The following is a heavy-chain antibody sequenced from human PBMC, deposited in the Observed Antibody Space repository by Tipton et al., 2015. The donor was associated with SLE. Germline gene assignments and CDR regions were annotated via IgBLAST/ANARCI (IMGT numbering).Heavy chain of an antibody. Sequence: TLSLTCTVSGGSISSYYWSWIRQPPGKGLEWIGYISYSGSTNYNPSLRRRVTISLDTSKNQFSLKLSSVTAADTAVYYCASFGAANYYYYYMDVWGKGTTVTVSS. CDR2: ISYSGST. CDR3: ASFGAANYYYYYMDV. V-gene: IGHV4-59*01. CDR1: GGSISSYY. J-gene: IGHJ6*03. D-gene: IGHD3-16*01.